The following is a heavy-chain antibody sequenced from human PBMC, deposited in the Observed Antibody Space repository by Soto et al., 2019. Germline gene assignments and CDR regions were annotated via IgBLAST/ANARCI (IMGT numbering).Heavy chain of an antibody. CDR3: VRDQGITVAP. CDR1: GFSVSTNY. Sequence: PGGSLRLSCAASGFSVSTNYMSWVRQAPGKGLEWVSVMFGSGGTIYADSVKGRFTMSRDNSQNTLFLQMNGLRAEDTAVYYCVRDQGITVAPWGQGTLVTVSS. J-gene: IGHJ4*02. CDR2: MFGSGGT. D-gene: IGHD6-19*01. V-gene: IGHV3-53*01.